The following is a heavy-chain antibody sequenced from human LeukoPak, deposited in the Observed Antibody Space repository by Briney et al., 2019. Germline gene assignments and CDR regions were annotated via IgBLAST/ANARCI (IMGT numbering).Heavy chain of an antibody. D-gene: IGHD5/OR15-5a*01. CDR3: ARGLNYYYYGMDV. J-gene: IGHJ6*02. CDR1: GYTFTGYY. V-gene: IGHV1-2*02. Sequence: GASVKVSCKSSGYTFTGYYMHWVRQAPGQGLEWMGWINPNSGGTNYAQKFQGRVTMTRDTSISTAYMELSRLRSDDTAVYYCARGLNYYYYGMDVWGQGTTVTVYS. CDR2: INPNSGGT.